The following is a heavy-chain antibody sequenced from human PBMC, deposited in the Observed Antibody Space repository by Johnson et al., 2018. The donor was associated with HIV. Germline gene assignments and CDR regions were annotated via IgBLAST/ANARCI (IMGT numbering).Heavy chain of an antibody. J-gene: IGHJ3*02. CDR1: GFTFSSYA. CDR2: ISYDGRNK. CDR3: ARELSGDAFDI. V-gene: IGHV3-30*04. D-gene: IGHD1-26*01. Sequence: QVQLVESGGGVVQPGRSLRLSCAASGFTFSSYAMHWVRQAPGKGLEWVAVISYDGRNKYYADSVKGRFTISRDNSKNTLYLQMNSLRAEDTAVYYCARELSGDAFDIWGQGTMVTVSS.